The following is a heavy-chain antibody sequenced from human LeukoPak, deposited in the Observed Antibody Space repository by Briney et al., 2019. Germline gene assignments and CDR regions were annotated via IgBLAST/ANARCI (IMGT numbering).Heavy chain of an antibody. CDR2: INHSGST. J-gene: IGHJ3*02. V-gene: IGHV4-34*01. CDR3: ARENRSGWYGNAFDI. Sequence: SETLSLTCAVYGGSFSGYYWSWIRQPPGKGLEWIGEINHSGSTNYNPSLKSRVTISVDTSKNQFSLKLSSVTAADTAVYYCARENRSGWYGNAFDIWGQGTMVTASS. D-gene: IGHD6-19*01. CDR1: GGSFSGYY.